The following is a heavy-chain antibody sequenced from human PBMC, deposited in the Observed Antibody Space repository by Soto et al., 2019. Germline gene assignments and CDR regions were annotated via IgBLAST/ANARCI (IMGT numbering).Heavy chain of an antibody. V-gene: IGHV1-24*01. Sequence: QVQLVQSGAEVKKPGASVKVSCKVSGNSLSDFAMHWVRQAPGKGLEWMGGFDPEDGETIYAQRFQGRVTMTEDTSTATAYMEMSSRRYEDTAVYCCATGLGGRWHLLCGEDNWGQGTMVTVSS. CDR3: ATGLGGRWHLLCGEDN. J-gene: IGHJ4*02. CDR1: GNSLSDFA. D-gene: IGHD3-16*01. CDR2: FDPEDGET.